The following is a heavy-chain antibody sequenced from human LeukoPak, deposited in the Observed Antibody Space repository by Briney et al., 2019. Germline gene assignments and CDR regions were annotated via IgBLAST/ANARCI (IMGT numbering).Heavy chain of an antibody. V-gene: IGHV4-4*07. J-gene: IGHJ4*02. D-gene: IGHD3-3*01. Sequence: SETLSLTCTVSGGSISSYYWSWIRQPAGKGLEWIGRIFASGSTNYNPSLKSRVTISVDTSKNQFSLKLSSVTAADTAVYYCARGRGITIFGVVIQSWYFDYWGQGTLVTVSS. CDR3: ARGRGITIFGVVIQSWYFDY. CDR2: IFASGST. CDR1: GGSISSYY.